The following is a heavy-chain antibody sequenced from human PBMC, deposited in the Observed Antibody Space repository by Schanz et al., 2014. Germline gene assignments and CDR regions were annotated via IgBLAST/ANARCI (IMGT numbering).Heavy chain of an antibody. V-gene: IGHV3-66*02. J-gene: IGHJ4*02. CDR1: GFSLDIFA. CDR3: ARLDTYCRSGTCARACDC. CDR2: IFTDGRT. Sequence: EVHLLESGGGLVEPGGSLRLSCATSGFSLDIFAVSWVRQAPGKGLECVSIIFTDGRTYYADSVKGRFTISRDSSKNTLFLQMNSLRTEDTAMYYGARLDTYCRSGTCARACDCRGQGTLVTVSS. D-gene: IGHD2-15*01.